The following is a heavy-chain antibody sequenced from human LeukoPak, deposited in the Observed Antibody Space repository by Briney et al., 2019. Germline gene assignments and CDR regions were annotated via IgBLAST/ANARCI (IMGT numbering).Heavy chain of an antibody. CDR2: IYYSGST. CDR1: GGSISSYY. V-gene: IGHV4-59*01. CDR3: ARDDYYDSSAIFDY. D-gene: IGHD3-22*01. J-gene: IGHJ4*02. Sequence: SETLSLTCTVSGGSISSYYWSWIRQPPGKGLEWIGYIYYSGSTNYNPSLRSRVTISLDTSKNQFSLKLSSVTAADAAVYYCARDDYYDSSAIFDYWGQGTLVTVSS.